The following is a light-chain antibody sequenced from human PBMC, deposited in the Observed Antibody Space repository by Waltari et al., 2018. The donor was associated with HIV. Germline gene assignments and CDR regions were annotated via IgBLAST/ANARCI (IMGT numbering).Light chain of an antibody. J-gene: IGKJ4*01. CDR1: RDISNS. Sequence: DIQMTQSPSSLSASLGDRVTITCQASRDISNSLNWYQQKPGKAPNLLIYGASNLEPGIPSKFGGSGYATDFTVTISSLQPEDTATYFCQHYDNLPLTVGGGTKVEI. V-gene: IGKV1-33*01. CDR3: QHYDNLPLT. CDR2: GAS.